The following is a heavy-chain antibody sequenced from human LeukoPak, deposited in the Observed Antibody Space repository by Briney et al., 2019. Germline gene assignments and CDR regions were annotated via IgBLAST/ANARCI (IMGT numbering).Heavy chain of an antibody. CDR3: LQAEDGIRYFDWFTSSGHSDY. Sequence: ASVKVSCKASGYTFTSYDINWVRQATGQGLDWMGWMNPNSGNTGYAQKFQGRVTMNRNTSISTAYTELSSLRSEDTAVYFFLQAEDGIRYFDWFTSSGHSDYWGQGTLVTVSS. J-gene: IGHJ4*02. D-gene: IGHD3-9*01. V-gene: IGHV1-8*01. CDR1: GYTFTSYD. CDR2: MNPNSGNT.